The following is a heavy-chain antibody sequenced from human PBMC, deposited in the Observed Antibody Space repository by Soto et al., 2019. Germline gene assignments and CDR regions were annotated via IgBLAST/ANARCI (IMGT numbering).Heavy chain of an antibody. CDR2: TITMFGTT. Sequence: QVQLVQSGAEVKKPESSVRVSCKASGGTFNSYAITWVRQAPGQGLEWMGGTITMFGTTNYAEKFQGRVTITADESTNKAYMGLSSLRSEDTAVYYCTRCGIRYHSIGYSLGLDGMDVWGQGTTVIVSS. CDR1: GGTFNSYA. J-gene: IGHJ6*02. D-gene: IGHD3-22*01. V-gene: IGHV1-69*12. CDR3: TRCGIRYHSIGYSLGLDGMDV.